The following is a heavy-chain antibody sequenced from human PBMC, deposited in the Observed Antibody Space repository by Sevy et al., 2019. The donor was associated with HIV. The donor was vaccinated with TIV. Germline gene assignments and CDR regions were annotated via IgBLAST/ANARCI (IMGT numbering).Heavy chain of an antibody. D-gene: IGHD3-22*01. CDR3: ARGSSVSSITMIVVVMDLDAFDI. V-gene: IGHV1-2*04. CDR2: INPNSGGT. CDR1: GYTFTGYY. Sequence: ASVKVSCKASGYTFTGYYMHWVRQAPGQGLEWMGWINPNSGGTNYAQKFQGWVTMTRDTSISTAYMELSRLRSDDTAVYYCARGSSVSSITMIVVVMDLDAFDIWGQGTMVTVSS. J-gene: IGHJ3*02.